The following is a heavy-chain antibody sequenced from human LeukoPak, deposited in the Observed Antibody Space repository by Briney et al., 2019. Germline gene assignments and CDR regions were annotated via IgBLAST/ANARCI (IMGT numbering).Heavy chain of an antibody. J-gene: IGHJ4*02. D-gene: IGHD4-17*01. Sequence: GGSLRRSCAASGFTFSSYSMNWVRQAPGKGLEWVSSISSSSSYIYYADSVKGRFTISRDNAKNSLYLQMNSLRAEDTAVYYCARVATGVTTTVWGQGTLVTVSS. V-gene: IGHV3-21*01. CDR3: ARVATGVTTTV. CDR1: GFTFSSYS. CDR2: ISSSSSYI.